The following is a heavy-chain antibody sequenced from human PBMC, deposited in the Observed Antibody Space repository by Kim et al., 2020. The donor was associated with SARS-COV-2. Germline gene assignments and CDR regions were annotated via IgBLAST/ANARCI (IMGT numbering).Heavy chain of an antibody. CDR3: ARGKKHIVVVIAIPYYYYGMDV. D-gene: IGHD2-21*01. Sequence: ASVKVSCKASGYTFTSYDINWVRQATGQGLEWMGWMNPNSGNTGYAQKFQGRVTMTRSTSINTAYMELSSLRSEDTAVYYCARGKKHIVVVIAIPYYYYGMDVWGQGTTVTVSS. CDR1: GYTFTSYD. J-gene: IGHJ6*02. V-gene: IGHV1-8*01. CDR2: MNPNSGNT.